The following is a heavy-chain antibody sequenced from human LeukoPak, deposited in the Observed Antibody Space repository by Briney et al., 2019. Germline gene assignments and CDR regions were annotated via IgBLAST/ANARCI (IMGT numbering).Heavy chain of an antibody. V-gene: IGHV3-30*02. J-gene: IGHJ3*02. D-gene: IGHD2/OR15-2a*01. CDR1: GFTFSNFG. CDR3: TRVSILIVPYYAFDI. Sequence: GGSLRLSCAASGFTFSNFGMHWVRQAPGKGLEWVAFIRYDGSNEYYADSVKGRFTISRDNSKNTLYLQMNSLRAEDTAVYYCTRVSILIVPYYAFDIWGQGTMVTVSS. CDR2: IRYDGSNE.